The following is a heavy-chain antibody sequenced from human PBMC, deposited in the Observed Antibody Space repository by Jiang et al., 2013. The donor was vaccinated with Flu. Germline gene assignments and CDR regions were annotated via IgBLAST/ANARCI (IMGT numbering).Heavy chain of an antibody. CDR3: ARESGNGLDC. V-gene: IGHV1-69*04. Sequence: SGGTFSSYAISWVRQAPGQGLEWMGRIIPILGIANYAQKFQGRVTITADKSTSTAYMELSSLRSEDTAVYYCARESGNGLDCWGQGTLVTVSS. CDR1: GGTFSSYA. J-gene: IGHJ4*02. D-gene: IGHD6-25*01. CDR2: IIPILGIA.